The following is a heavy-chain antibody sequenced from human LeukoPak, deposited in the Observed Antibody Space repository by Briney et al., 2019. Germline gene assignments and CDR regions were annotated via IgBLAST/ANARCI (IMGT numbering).Heavy chain of an antibody. V-gene: IGHV4-61*01. D-gene: IGHD4-11*01. CDR2: IYYSGST. Sequence: SETLSLTCTVSGVSITGGSYYWAWIRQSPGKGLQWIGYIYYSGSTNYNPSLKSRVTISVDTSKNQFSLKLSSVTAADTAVYYCARITVTARGIDYWGQGTLVTVSS. CDR1: GVSITGGSYY. J-gene: IGHJ4*02. CDR3: ARITVTARGIDY.